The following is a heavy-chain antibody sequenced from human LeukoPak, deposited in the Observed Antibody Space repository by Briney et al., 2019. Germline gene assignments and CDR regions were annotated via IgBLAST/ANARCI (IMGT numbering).Heavy chain of an antibody. Sequence: SETLSLTCTVSGSSITSHYWSWIRQSPAKGLEFIGYIQDSGSTNYNPSLKSRVAMSLGTSDTSEIQFSLKLRSVTAADAAVYYCARGRGYGYGIDYWGQGTLVTVSS. V-gene: IGHV4-59*11. D-gene: IGHD5-18*01. CDR1: GSSITSHY. J-gene: IGHJ4*02. CDR2: IQDSGST. CDR3: ARGRGYGYGIDY.